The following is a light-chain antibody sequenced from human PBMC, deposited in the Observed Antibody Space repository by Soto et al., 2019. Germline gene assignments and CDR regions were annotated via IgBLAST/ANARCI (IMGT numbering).Light chain of an antibody. CDR1: QGISNS. Sequence: DIQMTQSASSLSASLGGRVTITCGASQGISNSLAWYQQKPGKVPKLLIYAASTLQSGVPSRFSGSGYGTDFTLTISSLQTEDVATYYCQNYNSDPKTFGPGTQVDI. J-gene: IGKJ1*01. CDR2: AAS. CDR3: QNYNSDPKT. V-gene: IGKV1-27*01.